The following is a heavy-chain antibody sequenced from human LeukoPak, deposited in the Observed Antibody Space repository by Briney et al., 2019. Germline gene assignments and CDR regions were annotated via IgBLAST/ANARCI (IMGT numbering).Heavy chain of an antibody. Sequence: SQTLSLTCAISGDSVSSNSAAWNWIRQSPSRGLEWLGRTYYRSKWYNDYAVSVKSRITINPDTSKNQFSLQLNSVTPEDTAVYYCAKTYYYDSSGYYNTFFDYWGQGTLVTVSS. CDR3: AKTYYYDSSGYYNTFFDY. CDR2: TYYRSKWYN. D-gene: IGHD3-22*01. CDR1: GDSVSSNSAA. J-gene: IGHJ4*02. V-gene: IGHV6-1*01.